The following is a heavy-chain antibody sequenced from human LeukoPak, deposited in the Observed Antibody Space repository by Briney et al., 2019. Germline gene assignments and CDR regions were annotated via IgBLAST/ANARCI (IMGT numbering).Heavy chain of an antibody. CDR1: GFTFSSDA. J-gene: IGHJ4*02. CDR2: INWNGGST. D-gene: IGHD4-17*01. V-gene: IGHV3-20*04. CDR3: ARGHTAVTRHFDF. Sequence: PGGSLRLSCAASGFTFSSDAMSWVRQAPGKGLEWVSGINWNGGSTGYADSVKGRFTISRDNAKNSLYLQMNSLRAEDTAVYYCARGHTAVTRHFDFWGQGTLVTVSS.